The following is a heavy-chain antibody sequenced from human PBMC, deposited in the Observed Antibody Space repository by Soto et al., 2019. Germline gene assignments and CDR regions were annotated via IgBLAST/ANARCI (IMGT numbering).Heavy chain of an antibody. CDR3: AKSSGWDY. CDR1: VFTFSSYA. Sequence: PWWSLRLSCSASVFTFSSYAMSWVRQAPGKGLEWVSAISGSGGSTYYADSVKGRFTISRDNSKNTLYLQMNSLRAEDTAVYYCAKSSGWDYWGQGTLVTVSS. D-gene: IGHD6-19*01. CDR2: ISGSGGST. V-gene: IGHV3-23*01. J-gene: IGHJ4*02.